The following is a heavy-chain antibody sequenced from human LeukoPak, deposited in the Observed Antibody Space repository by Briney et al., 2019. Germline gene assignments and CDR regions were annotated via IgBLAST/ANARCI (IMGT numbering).Heavy chain of an antibody. D-gene: IGHD3-9*01. CDR2: ISDSGSI. J-gene: IGHJ4*02. CDR1: GGSLSTYY. CDR3: AREQILPAYYIYYFGY. V-gene: IGHV4-59*01. Sequence: SGTLSLTCIVSGGSLSTYYWTWIRQSPGKGLEWIGYISDSGSINYNPSLKSRVAISVDTSKNQFSLKLTSVTAADTSVYYCAREQILPAYYIYYFGYWGQGTLVTVSS.